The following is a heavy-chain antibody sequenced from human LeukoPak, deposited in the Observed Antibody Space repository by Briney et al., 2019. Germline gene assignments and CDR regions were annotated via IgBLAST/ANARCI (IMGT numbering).Heavy chain of an antibody. CDR3: ARGGSRDHQEQLGPPGYYHYMDV. V-gene: IGHV1-18*01. Sequence: GASVKVSCKASGYSFTAYGMGWLRQAPGQGLEWMGWISGHTGTAIYAQNLQGRVTLTADTFTSTVYMEMRSLRSDDTAVYYCARGGSRDHQEQLGPPGYYHYMDVWGTGTTVTVSS. J-gene: IGHJ6*03. CDR1: GYSFTAYG. D-gene: IGHD1-1*01. CDR2: ISGHTGTA.